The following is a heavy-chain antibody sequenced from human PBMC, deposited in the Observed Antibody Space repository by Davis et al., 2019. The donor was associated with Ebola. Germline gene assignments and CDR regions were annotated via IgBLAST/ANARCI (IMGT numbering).Heavy chain of an antibody. CDR3: ARPRYCSGGSCYYLYDY. J-gene: IGHJ4*02. CDR2: INHSGST. Sequence: SETLSLTCAVSGGSFSGYYWSWIRQPPGKGLEWIGEINHSGSTNYNPSLKSRVTISVDTSKNQFSLKLSSVTAADTAVYYCARPRYCSGGSCYYLYDYWGQGTLVTVSS. CDR1: GGSFSGYY. D-gene: IGHD2-15*01. V-gene: IGHV4-34*01.